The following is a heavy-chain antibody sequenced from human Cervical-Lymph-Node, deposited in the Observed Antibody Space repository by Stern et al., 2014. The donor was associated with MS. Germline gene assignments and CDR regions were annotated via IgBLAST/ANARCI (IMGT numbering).Heavy chain of an antibody. J-gene: IGHJ6*02. CDR2: ISYDGSNK. CDR1: GFTFSSYA. Sequence: VQLVESGGGVVQPGRSLRLSCAASGFTFSSYAMHWVRQAPGKGLEGVAVISYDGSNKYYADSVKGRFTISRDNSKNTLYLQMNSLRAEDTAVYYCARDKEDSSGWYYYYYGMDVWGQGTTVTVSS. CDR3: ARDKEDSSGWYYYYYGMDV. D-gene: IGHD6-19*01. V-gene: IGHV3-30*01.